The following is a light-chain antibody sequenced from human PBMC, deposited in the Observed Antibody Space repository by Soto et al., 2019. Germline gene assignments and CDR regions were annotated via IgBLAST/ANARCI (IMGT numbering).Light chain of an antibody. Sequence: EIVLTQSPGTLSLSPGERATLSCKASQSVTSKYLAWYQQKPGQAPRLLIYGASSRATGIPDRFSGSGSGTDFTLTISRLEPEDFEVYFCQQYNNSPEYTFGQGTKLEIK. CDR2: GAS. CDR1: QSVTSKY. J-gene: IGKJ2*01. CDR3: QQYNNSPEYT. V-gene: IGKV3-20*01.